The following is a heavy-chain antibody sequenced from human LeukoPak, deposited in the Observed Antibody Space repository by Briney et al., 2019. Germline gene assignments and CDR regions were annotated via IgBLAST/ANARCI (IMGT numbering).Heavy chain of an antibody. J-gene: IGHJ6*03. Sequence: GGSLRLSCAASGVTFSSYAMSWVRQAPGKGLEWVSAISGSGDSTYYVDSVKGRFTISRDNSKNTLYLQMNSLRAEDTAVYYCAKDPRHCSGGYCWDYYYYMDVWGKGTTVTVSS. CDR2: ISGSGDST. CDR3: AKDPRHCSGGYCWDYYYYMDV. CDR1: GVTFSSYA. D-gene: IGHD2-21*02. V-gene: IGHV3-23*01.